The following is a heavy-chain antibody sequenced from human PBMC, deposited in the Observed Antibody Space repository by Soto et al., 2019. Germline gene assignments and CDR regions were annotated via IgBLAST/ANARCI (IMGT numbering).Heavy chain of an antibody. CDR2: IYHSGST. CDR1: GGSISSGGYS. Sequence: PSETLSLTCAVSGGSISSGGYSWSWIRQPPGKGLEWIGYIYHSGSTYYNPSLKSRVTISVDRSKNQFSLKLSSVTAADTAVYYCARVDGDSGGAFDYWGQGTLVTVSS. D-gene: IGHD4-17*01. V-gene: IGHV4-30-2*01. J-gene: IGHJ4*02. CDR3: ARVDGDSGGAFDY.